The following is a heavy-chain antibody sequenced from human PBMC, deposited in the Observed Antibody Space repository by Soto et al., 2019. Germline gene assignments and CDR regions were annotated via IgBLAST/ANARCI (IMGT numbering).Heavy chain of an antibody. CDR2: INGNADNS. CDR1: GFSFVAYW. Sequence: EVQLAESGGGLVLTGGSLRLSCAASGFSFVAYWMHWVRQVPGEGLAWVSRINGNADNSDYADSVKGRFTISRDNAMNSLYLQMYSLRADDTGVYYCVRDFRGAVAGSEFDHWGQGTLVTVSS. CDR3: VRDFRGAVAGSEFDH. V-gene: IGHV3-74*01. D-gene: IGHD6-19*01. J-gene: IGHJ4*02.